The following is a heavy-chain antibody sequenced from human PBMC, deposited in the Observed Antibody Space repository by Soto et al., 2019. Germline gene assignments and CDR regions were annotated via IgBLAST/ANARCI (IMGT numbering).Heavy chain of an antibody. CDR2: IYYSGST. CDR1: CGSISSGGYY. V-gene: IGHV4-31*02. CDR3: ARDGCSSTSCYDYYYGMDV. D-gene: IGHD2-2*01. Sequence: SETLSLTCTVSCGSISSGGYYWSWIRQHPGKGLEWIGYIYYSGSTYYNPSLKSRVTISVDTSKNQFSLKLSSVTAADTAVYYCARDGCSSTSCYDYYYGMDVWGQGTTVTAS. J-gene: IGHJ6*02.